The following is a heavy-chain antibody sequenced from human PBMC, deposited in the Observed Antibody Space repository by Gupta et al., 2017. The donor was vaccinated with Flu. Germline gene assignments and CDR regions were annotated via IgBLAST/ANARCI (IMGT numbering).Heavy chain of an antibody. CDR1: GSTFSSYS. CDR3: ARDGWGSYGDSSN. Sequence: EVQLVESGGGLVKPGGSLRLSCAASGSTFSSYSMNWVRQAPGKGLEWVSSISSSSSYIYYADSVKGRFTISRDNAKNSLYLQMNSLRAEDTAVYYCARDGWGSYGDSSNWGQGTLVTVSS. V-gene: IGHV3-21*01. D-gene: IGHD4-17*01. CDR2: ISSSSSYI. J-gene: IGHJ4*02.